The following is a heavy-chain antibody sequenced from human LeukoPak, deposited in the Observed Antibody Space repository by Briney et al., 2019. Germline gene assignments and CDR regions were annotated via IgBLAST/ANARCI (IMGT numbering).Heavy chain of an antibody. Sequence: ASVKVSCKASGYTFTSYAMHWVRQAPGQRLEWMGWINAGNGNTKYSQKFQGRVTITRDTSASTAYMELSSLRSEDTAVYYCARGRITMVRGVIIKGDSPPNWGQGTLVTVSS. CDR2: INAGNGNT. V-gene: IGHV1-3*01. D-gene: IGHD3-10*01. CDR1: GYTFTSYA. J-gene: IGHJ4*02. CDR3: ARGRITMVRGVIIKGDSPPN.